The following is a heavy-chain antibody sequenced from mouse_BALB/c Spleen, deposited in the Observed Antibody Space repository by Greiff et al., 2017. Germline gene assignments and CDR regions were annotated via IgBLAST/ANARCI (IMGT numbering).Heavy chain of an antibody. CDR2: IYPYNGGT. CDR1: GYTFTDYN. CDR3: ARGLVQGFAY. J-gene: IGHJ3*01. V-gene: IGHV1S29*02. D-gene: IGHD3-3*01. Sequence: EVHLVESGPELVKPGASVKISCKASGYTFTDYNMHWVKQSHGKSLEWIGYIYPYNGGTGYNQKFKSKATLTVDNSSSTAYMELRSLTSEDSAVYYCARGLVQGFAYWGQGTLVTVSA.